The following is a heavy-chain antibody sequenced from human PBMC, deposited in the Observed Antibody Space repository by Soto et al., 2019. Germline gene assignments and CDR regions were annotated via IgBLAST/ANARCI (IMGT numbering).Heavy chain of an antibody. CDR3: ARQSSGYFDY. Sequence: SETLSLTCAVSGGSISSSKWWSWVRQPPVKGLEWIGRIYTSGSTNYNPSLKSRVTMSVDTSKNQFSLKLSSVTAADTAVYYCARQSSGYFDYWGQGTLVTVSS. J-gene: IGHJ4*02. V-gene: IGHV4-4*02. CDR1: GGSISSSKW. CDR2: IYTSGST. D-gene: IGHD3-22*01.